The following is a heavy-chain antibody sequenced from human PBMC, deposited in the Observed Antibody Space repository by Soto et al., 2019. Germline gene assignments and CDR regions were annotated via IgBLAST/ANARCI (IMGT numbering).Heavy chain of an antibody. CDR2: IDPSDSYT. J-gene: IGHJ6*02. Sequence: GESLKISCKGSGYSFTSYWISWVRQIPGKGLEWMGRIDPSDSYTNYSPSFQGHVTISADKSISTAYLQWSSLKASDTAMYYCATSYCISTSCYGAPDYYYYYGMDVWGQGTTVTVSS. D-gene: IGHD2-2*01. CDR3: ATSYCISTSCYGAPDYYYYYGMDV. V-gene: IGHV5-10-1*01. CDR1: GYSFTSYW.